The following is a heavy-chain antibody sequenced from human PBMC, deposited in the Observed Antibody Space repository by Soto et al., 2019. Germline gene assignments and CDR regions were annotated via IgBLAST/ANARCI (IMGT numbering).Heavy chain of an antibody. D-gene: IGHD3-16*01. Sequence: QITLKESGPTLVKPTQTLTLTCTFSGFSLSTSGVGVGWIRQPPGKALERLSLMYWDVDQRSSPSLKSRLTITKDTSKNQVVLTMSSMDPVDTATYYCAHRRRGSYFDYWGQGTLVTVSS. V-gene: IGHV2-5*02. J-gene: IGHJ4*02. CDR2: MYWDVDQ. CDR1: GFSLSTSGVG. CDR3: AHRRRGSYFDY.